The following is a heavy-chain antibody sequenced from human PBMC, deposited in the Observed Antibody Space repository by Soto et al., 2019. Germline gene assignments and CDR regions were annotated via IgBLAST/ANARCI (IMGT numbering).Heavy chain of an antibody. CDR2: ISWNSGSI. CDR1: GFTFDDYA. D-gene: IGHD1-26*01. Sequence: GGSLRLSCAASGFTFDDYAMHWVRQAPGKGLEWVSGISWNSGSIGYADSVKGRFTISRDNAKNSLYLQMNSLRAEDTALYYCAKDQSGVWELPTFDYWGQGTLVTVSS. CDR3: AKDQSGVWELPTFDY. J-gene: IGHJ4*02. V-gene: IGHV3-9*01.